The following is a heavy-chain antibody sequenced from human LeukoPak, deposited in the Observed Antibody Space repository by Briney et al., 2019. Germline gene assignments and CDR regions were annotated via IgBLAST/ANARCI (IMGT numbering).Heavy chain of an antibody. D-gene: IGHD2-15*01. Sequence: GGSLRLSCAASGFTFSSYAMTWVRQAPGKGLEWVASINQDGSAKYYVDSVKGRFTISRDNAKNSLYLQMNSLRAEDTAVYYCARWWGQDYFDFWGQGTQVTVSS. CDR2: INQDGSAK. J-gene: IGHJ4*02. CDR3: ARWWGQDYFDF. V-gene: IGHV3-7*04. CDR1: GFTFSSYA.